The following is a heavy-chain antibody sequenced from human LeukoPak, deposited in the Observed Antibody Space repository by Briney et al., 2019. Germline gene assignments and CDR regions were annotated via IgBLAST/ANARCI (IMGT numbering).Heavy chain of an antibody. CDR3: ARERTSGAHLNWFDP. CDR2: IYGSGST. Sequence: PSETLSLTCTVSGGSISSYYWRWIRQPPGKGLEWIGHIYGSGSTNYNPSLKSRVTLSVDTSKNQFSLKLSSVTAADTAVYYCARERTSGAHLNWFDPWGQGALVTVSS. D-gene: IGHD2-2*01. CDR1: GGSISSYY. V-gene: IGHV4-59*01. J-gene: IGHJ5*02.